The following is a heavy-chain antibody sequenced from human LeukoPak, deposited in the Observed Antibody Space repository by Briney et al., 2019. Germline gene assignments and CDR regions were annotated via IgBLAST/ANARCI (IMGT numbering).Heavy chain of an antibody. Sequence: ASVKVSCKGSGYTFTGYYMHWVRQAPGQGLEWMGWINPNSGGTNYAQKFQGRVTMTRDTSISTAYMELSSLRSEDTAVYYCARGVRDGYNRGAFDIWGQGTMVTVSS. CDR2: INPNSGGT. V-gene: IGHV1-2*02. CDR3: ARGVRDGYNRGAFDI. J-gene: IGHJ3*02. CDR1: GYTFTGYY. D-gene: IGHD5-24*01.